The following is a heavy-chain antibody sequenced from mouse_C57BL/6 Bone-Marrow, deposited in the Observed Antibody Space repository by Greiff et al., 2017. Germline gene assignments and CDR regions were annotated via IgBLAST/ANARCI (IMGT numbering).Heavy chain of an antibody. CDR3: AREADYYGNGDWYFDV. CDR2: IDPSDSYT. V-gene: IGHV1-59*01. J-gene: IGHJ1*03. D-gene: IGHD2-1*01. CDR1: GYTFTSYW. Sequence: QVHVKQPGAELVRPGTSVKLSCKASGYTFTSYWMHWVKQRPGQGLEWIGVIDPSDSYTNYTQKFKGKATVPVDTSSSTAYMQLSSLKSEDSAVYYWAREADYYGNGDWYFDVWGTGTTVTVSS.